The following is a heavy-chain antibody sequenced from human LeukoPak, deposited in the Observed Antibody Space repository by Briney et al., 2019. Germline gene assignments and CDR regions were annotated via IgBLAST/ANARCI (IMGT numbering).Heavy chain of an antibody. CDR2: IIPIFGTA. J-gene: IGHJ6*03. Sequence: ASVKVSCKASGYTFSSYAISWVRQAPGQGLEWMGGIIPIFGTANYAQKFQGRVTITADKSTSTAYMELSSLRSEDTAVYYCARVVGLTGYSSSWYSGYYYYMDVWGKGTTVTVSS. CDR1: GYTFSSYA. CDR3: ARVVGLTGYSSSWYSGYYYYMDV. D-gene: IGHD6-13*01. V-gene: IGHV1-69*06.